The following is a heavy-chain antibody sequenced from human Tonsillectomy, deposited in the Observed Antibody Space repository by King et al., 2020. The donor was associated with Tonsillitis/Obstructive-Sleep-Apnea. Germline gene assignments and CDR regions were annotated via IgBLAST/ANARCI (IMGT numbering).Heavy chain of an antibody. V-gene: IGHV1-2*02. Sequence: VQLVESGAEVKKPGASVKVSCKAYGYTFTGYYMHWVRQAPGQGLEWMGWINPNSGGTNYAQKFQGRVTMTRDTSTSTAYMELSRLRSDDTAVYYCARDGYCSGGSCNNWFDPWGQGTLVTVSS. D-gene: IGHD2-15*01. J-gene: IGHJ5*02. CDR2: INPNSGGT. CDR1: GYTFTGYY. CDR3: ARDGYCSGGSCNNWFDP.